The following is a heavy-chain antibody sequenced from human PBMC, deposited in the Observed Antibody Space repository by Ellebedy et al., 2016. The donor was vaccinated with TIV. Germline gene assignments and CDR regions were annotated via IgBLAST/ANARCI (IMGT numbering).Heavy chain of an antibody. CDR1: GPTVSTNY. J-gene: IGHJ4*02. CDR2: IYRGGNT. CDR3: ARHNFYDDGGLES. D-gene: IGHD2/OR15-2a*01. V-gene: IGHV3-53*01. Sequence: PGGSLRLSCAASGPTVSTNYMSWGRQATEKGLEWVSVIYRGGNTYYADAVKGRFTISRDNSKNILYLQMNSLRAEETAVYYCARHNFYDDGGLESWGQGTLVTVSS.